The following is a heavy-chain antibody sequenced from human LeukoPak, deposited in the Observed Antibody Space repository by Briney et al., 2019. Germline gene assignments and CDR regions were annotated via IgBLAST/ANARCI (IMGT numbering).Heavy chain of an antibody. J-gene: IGHJ5*02. V-gene: IGHV3-11*04. D-gene: IGHD5/OR15-5a*01. CDR3: ARVYDKEGSRREPSWFDP. CDR2: ITRSGSST. Sequence: PGGSLRLSCAGSGLAFSDYYMTWIRQAPGKGLEWVSHITRSGSSTYYADSVKGRFTFSRDSANNSLYLQMNSLRAEDTAVYYCARVYDKEGSRREPSWFDPWGQGTLVTVSS. CDR1: GLAFSDYY.